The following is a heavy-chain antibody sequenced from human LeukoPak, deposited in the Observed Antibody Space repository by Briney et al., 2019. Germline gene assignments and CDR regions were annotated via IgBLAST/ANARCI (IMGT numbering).Heavy chain of an antibody. CDR1: GYTFTSYG. Sequence: ASVKVSCKASGYTFTSYGISWVRQAPGQGLEWMGWISAYNGNTSYAQKLQGRVTMTTDTSTSTAYMELRSLRSDDTAVYYCARVAARLTPFDYWGQGTLVTVSS. J-gene: IGHJ4*02. CDR2: ISAYNGNT. CDR3: ARVAARLTPFDY. D-gene: IGHD6-6*01. V-gene: IGHV1-18*01.